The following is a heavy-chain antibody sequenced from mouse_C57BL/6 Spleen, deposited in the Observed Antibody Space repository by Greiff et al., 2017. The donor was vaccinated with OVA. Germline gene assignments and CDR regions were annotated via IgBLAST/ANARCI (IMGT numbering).Heavy chain of an antibody. CDR2: IYPGDGDT. J-gene: IGHJ2*01. D-gene: IGHD1-1*01. V-gene: IGHV1-82*01. CDR1: GYAFSSSW. CDR3: ARDYYSRPNYCDY. Sequence: VQLQQSGPELVKPGASVKISCKASGYAFSSSWMSWVKQRPGKGLEWIGRIYPGDGDTNYNGKFKGKATLTADKSSSTAYMQLSSLSTEDSAVYFCARDYYSRPNYCDYWGQGTTLTVSS.